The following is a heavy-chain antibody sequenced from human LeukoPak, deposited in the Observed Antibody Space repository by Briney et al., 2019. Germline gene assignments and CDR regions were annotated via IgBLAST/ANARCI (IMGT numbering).Heavy chain of an antibody. CDR1: GYTFTTYN. CDR3: ARGHSYNSAFDAFDI. V-gene: IGHV1-8*01. Sequence: ASVKVSCKASGYTFTTYNIHWVRQATGQGLEWMGWMNPNSGNTAYAQNFQGRVTMTRNTSISTAYMELSGLRSDDTAVYYCARGHSYNSAFDAFDIWGQGTMVTVSS. CDR2: MNPNSGNT. D-gene: IGHD6-19*01. J-gene: IGHJ3*02.